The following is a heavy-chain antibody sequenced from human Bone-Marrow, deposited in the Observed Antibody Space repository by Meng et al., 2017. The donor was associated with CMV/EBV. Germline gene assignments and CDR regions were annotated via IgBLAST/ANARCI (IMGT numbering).Heavy chain of an antibody. D-gene: IGHD2-2*01. J-gene: IGHJ4*02. CDR3: ARASRSRYCSSTSCLGGYFDY. V-gene: IGHV4-59*12. Sequence: SEPLSLTCTVSGGSISSYYWSWIRQPPGKGLEWIGYIYYSGSTNYNPSLKSRVTISVDTSKNQFSLKLSSVTAADTAVYYCARASRSRYCSSTSCLGGYFDYWGQGTLVTVSS. CDR2: IYYSGST. CDR1: GGSISSYY.